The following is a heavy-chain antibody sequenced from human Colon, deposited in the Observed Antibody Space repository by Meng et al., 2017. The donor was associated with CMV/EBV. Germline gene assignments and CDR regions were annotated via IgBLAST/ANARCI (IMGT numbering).Heavy chain of an antibody. D-gene: IGHD1-1*01. CDR3: ASAPLEPHYYYGLDV. V-gene: IGHV4-39*07. CDR2: MYYSGST. J-gene: IGHJ6*02. Sequence: SETLSLTCTVSGGSISSSDYYWGWIRQPPGQGLEWIGTMYYSGSTYYNPSLQSRVNMSVDTSKDQFSLKLSSVTAADTAVYYCASAPLEPHYYYGLDVWGQGTTVTVSS. CDR1: GGSISSSDYY.